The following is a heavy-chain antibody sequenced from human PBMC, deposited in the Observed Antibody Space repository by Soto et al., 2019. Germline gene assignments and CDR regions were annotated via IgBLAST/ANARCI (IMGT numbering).Heavy chain of an antibody. CDR1: GYTFTSYA. CDR3: ARGDGYYYFDY. D-gene: IGHD3-22*01. V-gene: IGHV1-3*01. Sequence: ASVKVFCKASGYTFTSYAMHWVRQAPGQRLEWMGWINAGNGNTKYSQKFQGRVTITRDTSASTAYMELSSLRSEDTAVYYCARGDGYYYFDYWGQGTLVTVSS. CDR2: INAGNGNT. J-gene: IGHJ4*02.